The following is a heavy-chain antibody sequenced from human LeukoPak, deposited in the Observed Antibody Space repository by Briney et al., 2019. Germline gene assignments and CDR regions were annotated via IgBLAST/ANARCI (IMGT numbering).Heavy chain of an antibody. V-gene: IGHV5-51*01. Sequence: GESLKISCTGSVYSFTNYWIGWVRQMPGKGLEWMGIIYPGDSDTRYSPSFQGQVTISADKSINTAYLQWSSLKASDTAMYYCARSPPYCSGGSCYGHWGQGTLVTVSS. D-gene: IGHD2-15*01. CDR2: IYPGDSDT. CDR3: ARSPPYCSGGSCYGH. CDR1: VYSFTNYW. J-gene: IGHJ4*02.